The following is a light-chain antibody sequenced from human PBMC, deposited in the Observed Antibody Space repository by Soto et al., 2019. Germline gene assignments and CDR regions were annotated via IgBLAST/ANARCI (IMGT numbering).Light chain of an antibody. CDR3: CSYAGSSTPGV. V-gene: IGLV2-23*02. CDR2: DVS. CDR1: SSDVGSYNL. Sequence: QSALTQPASVSGSPGQSITISCTGTSSDVGSYNLVSWYQHHPGKAPKLIIYDVSKRPSGVSNRFSGSKSCNAASLTISGRQADDEADYYCCSYAGSSTPGVFGGGTKVTVL. J-gene: IGLJ3*02.